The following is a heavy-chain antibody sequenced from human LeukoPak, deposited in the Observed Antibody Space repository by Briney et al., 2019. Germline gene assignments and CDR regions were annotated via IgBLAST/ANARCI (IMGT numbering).Heavy chain of an antibody. J-gene: IGHJ4*02. CDR1: GFTFSTYR. CDR2: ITASSSYT. CDR3: AREDYYESGTDDY. D-gene: IGHD3-10*01. V-gene: IGHV3-21*01. Sequence: GGSLRLSCAASGFTFSTYRMNWVRQAPGKGLEWVSSITASSSYTYYADSVKGRFTISRDNTKNSLYLQMNSLRAEDTGIYYCAREDYYESGTDDYWGQGTLVTVFS.